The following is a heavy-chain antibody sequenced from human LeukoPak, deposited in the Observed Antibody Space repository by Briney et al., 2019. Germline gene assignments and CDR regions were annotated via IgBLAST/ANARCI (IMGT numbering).Heavy chain of an antibody. Sequence: GGSLRLSCAASGFTFSNAWMSWVRQAPGRGLEWVAVIWYDGTNKYYEDSVKGRFSISRDDSKNTVYLQMNSLRAEDTAVYYCARLGRSSWLAYYFDYWGQGTLVTVSS. J-gene: IGHJ4*02. CDR1: GFTFSNAW. CDR3: ARLGRSSWLAYYFDY. V-gene: IGHV3-33*08. D-gene: IGHD6-13*01. CDR2: IWYDGTNK.